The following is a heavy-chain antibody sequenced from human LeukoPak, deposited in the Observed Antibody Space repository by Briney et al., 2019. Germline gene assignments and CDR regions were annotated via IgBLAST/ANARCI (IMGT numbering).Heavy chain of an antibody. D-gene: IGHD3-16*01. CDR1: GFTVSSTY. V-gene: IGHV3-66*01. CDR3: ARYGGAPI. J-gene: IGHJ3*02. Sequence: GGSLRLSCAASGFTVSSTYMSWVRQAPGKGPEWVSVIYTGGSTYYADSVKGRFTISRDNSKNTLYLQMHSLRAEDTAIYYCARYGGAPIWGQGTMVTVSS. CDR2: IYTGGST.